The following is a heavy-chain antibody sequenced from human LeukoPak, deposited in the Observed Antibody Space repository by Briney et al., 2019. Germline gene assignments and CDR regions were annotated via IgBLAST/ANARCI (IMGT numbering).Heavy chain of an antibody. CDR2: INQGGSAK. CDR1: GFTFRSYW. D-gene: IGHD5-12*01. Sequence: GGSLRLSCAASGFTFRSYWMSWVRQAPGKGLEGVANINQGGSAKYYVDSVKGRFTISRDDAKNSLYVQMNSLRDEDTAVYYCARVGYSGWNLEYWGQGTLVTVSS. J-gene: IGHJ4*02. V-gene: IGHV3-7*01. CDR3: ARVGYSGWNLEY.